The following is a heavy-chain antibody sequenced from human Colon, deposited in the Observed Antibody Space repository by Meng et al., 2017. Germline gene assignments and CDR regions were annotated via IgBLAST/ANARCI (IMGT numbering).Heavy chain of an antibody. CDR1: GFTFSSYA. Sequence: VHVVESGGGLVKPGGSLRLSCAASGFTFSSYAMSWVRQAPGKGLEWVSAISNSGTSTYDADSVKGRFTISRDNSRNTLYLQMNSLRAEDTAVYYCAKGRTSDYWGQGTLVTVSS. V-gene: IGHV3-23*04. CDR2: ISNSGTST. D-gene: IGHD3/OR15-3a*01. J-gene: IGHJ4*02. CDR3: AKGRTSDY.